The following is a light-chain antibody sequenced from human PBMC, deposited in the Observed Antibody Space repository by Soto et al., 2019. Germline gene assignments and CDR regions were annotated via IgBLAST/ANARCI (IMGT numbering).Light chain of an antibody. CDR1: QSIGSW. V-gene: IGKV1-5*03. Sequence: DIQLTQSPSILSASVGDRVTITCRASQSIGSWLAWYQQKPGKAPNLLIFQTSNLETGVPSRFSGSGSGTEFTLTISSLQPDDFATYYCQQCNTYSTFGQGTKVETK. J-gene: IGKJ1*01. CDR2: QTS. CDR3: QQCNTYST.